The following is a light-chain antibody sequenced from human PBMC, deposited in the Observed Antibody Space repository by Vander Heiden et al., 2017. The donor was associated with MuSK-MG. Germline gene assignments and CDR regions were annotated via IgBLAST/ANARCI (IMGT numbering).Light chain of an antibody. Sequence: QSVVTQPPSASGTPGQWVTISCSGSRPNIGSNNVNWYQPLPGTAPNLLIHSNNRRPSGVPDRFSGSRSGTSASLAISGLQSEDEADYYCSVWDVNLDGWVFGGGTKLTVL. CDR1: RPNIGSNN. CDR2: SNN. V-gene: IGLV1-44*01. J-gene: IGLJ3*02. CDR3: SVWDVNLDGWV.